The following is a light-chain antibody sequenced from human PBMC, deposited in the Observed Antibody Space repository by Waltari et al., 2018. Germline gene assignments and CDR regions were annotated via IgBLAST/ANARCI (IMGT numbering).Light chain of an antibody. V-gene: IGLV3-19*01. J-gene: IGLJ2*01. CDR2: GKN. Sequence: SSELTQDPAVSVALGQTVRITCQGDSHRLYYVSWFLQKPGQAPALVIYGKNSRPSGIPDRFSASSSGSTASLTIIGAQAEDEADYYCHSRDISGDVLIGGGTKLTVV. CDR1: SHRLYY. CDR3: HSRDISGDVL.